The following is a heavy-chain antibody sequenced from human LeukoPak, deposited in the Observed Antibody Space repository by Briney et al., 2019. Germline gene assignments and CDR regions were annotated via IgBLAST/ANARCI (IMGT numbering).Heavy chain of an antibody. CDR1: GFTFNFFS. CDR3: AKVFPWFGELSTFDY. V-gene: IGHV3-23*01. D-gene: IGHD3-10*01. Sequence: GGSLRLSCAASGFTFNFFSMYWVRQSPGKGLEWVSAISGSGGSTYYADSVKGRFTISRDNSKNTLYLQMNSLRAEDTAVYYCAKVFPWFGELSTFDYWGQGTLVTVSS. CDR2: ISGSGGST. J-gene: IGHJ4*02.